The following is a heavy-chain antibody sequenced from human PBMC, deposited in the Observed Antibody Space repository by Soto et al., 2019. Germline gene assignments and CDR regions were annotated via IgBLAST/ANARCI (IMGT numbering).Heavy chain of an antibody. D-gene: IGHD2-21*02. CDR2: INPSGGST. J-gene: IGHJ5*02. V-gene: IGHV1-46*01. CDR1: GYTFTSYC. CDR3: ARERPVVTAIQTSPRNNWFDP. Sequence: ASVKVSCKASGYTFTSYCMHWVRQAPGQGLEWMGIINPSGGSTSYAQKFQGRVTMTRDTSTSTVYMELSSLRSEDTAVYYCARERPVVTAIQTSPRNNWFDPWGQGTLVTVSS.